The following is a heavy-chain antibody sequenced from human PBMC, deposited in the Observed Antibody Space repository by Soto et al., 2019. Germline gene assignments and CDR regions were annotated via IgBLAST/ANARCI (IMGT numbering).Heavy chain of an antibody. Sequence: QVQLVESGGGVVQPGRSLRLSCAASGFTFSSYGMHWVRQAPGKGLEWVAVIWYDGSNKYYADSVKGRFTISRDNSKNTLYLQMNSLRAEDTAVYYCARAGSGWKNYFYYGMDVWGQGTTVTVSS. CDR1: GFTFSSYG. CDR2: IWYDGSNK. J-gene: IGHJ6*02. V-gene: IGHV3-33*01. D-gene: IGHD6-19*01. CDR3: ARAGSGWKNYFYYGMDV.